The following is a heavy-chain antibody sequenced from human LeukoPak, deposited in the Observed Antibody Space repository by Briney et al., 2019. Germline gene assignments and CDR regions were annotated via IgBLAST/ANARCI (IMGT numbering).Heavy chain of an antibody. CDR3: VKDRGDCSSTSCYDAFDI. D-gene: IGHD2-2*01. J-gene: IGHJ3*02. V-gene: IGHV3-48*03. Sequence: GGSLRLSCAASGFTFSSYEMNWVRQAPGKGLEWVSYIGSSGSTIYYADSVKGRFTISRDNSKNTLYLQMSSLRAEDTAVYYCVKDRGDCSSTSCYDAFDIWGQGTMVTVSS. CDR2: IGSSGSTI. CDR1: GFTFSSYE.